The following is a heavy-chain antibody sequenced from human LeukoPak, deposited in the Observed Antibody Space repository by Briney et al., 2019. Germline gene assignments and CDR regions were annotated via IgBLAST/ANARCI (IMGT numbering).Heavy chain of an antibody. D-gene: IGHD7-27*01. Sequence: GGSLRLSCAASGFTFSSYAMSWVRQAPEKGLEWVSAISGSGDSTYYADSVEGRFTISRDNSKNTLYLQMNSLRDEDTAVYYCAAPNGGSLSFDSWGQGTLVTVSS. CDR1: GFTFSSYA. J-gene: IGHJ4*02. CDR2: ISGSGDST. V-gene: IGHV3-23*01. CDR3: AAPNGGSLSFDS.